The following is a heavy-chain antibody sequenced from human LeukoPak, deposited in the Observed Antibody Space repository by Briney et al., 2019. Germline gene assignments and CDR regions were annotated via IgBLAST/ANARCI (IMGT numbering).Heavy chain of an antibody. CDR3: ARDGDTTLYYFDY. CDR2: ISYDGSNK. CDR1: GFTFSSYA. D-gene: IGHD3-10*01. Sequence: PGRSLRLSCAASGFTFSSYAMHWVRQAPGKGLEWVAGISYDGSNKYYADSVKGRFTISRDNSKNTLYLQMNSLRAEDTAVYYCARDGDTTLYYFDYWGQGTLVTVSS. V-gene: IGHV3-30*04. J-gene: IGHJ4*02.